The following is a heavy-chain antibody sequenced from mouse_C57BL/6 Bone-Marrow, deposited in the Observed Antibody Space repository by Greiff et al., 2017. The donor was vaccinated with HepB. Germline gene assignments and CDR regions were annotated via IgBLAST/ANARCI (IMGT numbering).Heavy chain of an antibody. CDR3: ARKSKRSFDY. Sequence: EVKVEESGGGLVKPGGSLKLSCAASGFTFSSYAMSWVRQTPEKRLEWVATISDGGSYTYYPDNVKGRFTISRDNAKNNLYLQMSHLKSEDTAMYYCARKSKRSFDYWGQGTLVTVSA. CDR2: ISDGGSYT. J-gene: IGHJ3*01. CDR1: GFTFSSYA. V-gene: IGHV5-4*03. D-gene: IGHD2-5*01.